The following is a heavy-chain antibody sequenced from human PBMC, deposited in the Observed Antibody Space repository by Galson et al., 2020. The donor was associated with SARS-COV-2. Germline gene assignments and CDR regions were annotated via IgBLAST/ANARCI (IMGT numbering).Heavy chain of an antibody. J-gene: IGHJ3*02. CDR3: AKGNWGYAFDI. CDR1: GFSFGDFS. D-gene: IGHD7-27*01. V-gene: IGHV3-9*01. CDR2: MSWDGGVR. Sequence: SCVASGFSFGDFSMHWVRHTPGKGLEWVSGMSWDGGVRDYGGSVKGRFTISRDNAKNSLYLHMNSLRAEDTALYYCAKGNWGYAFDIWGQGTMVTVSS.